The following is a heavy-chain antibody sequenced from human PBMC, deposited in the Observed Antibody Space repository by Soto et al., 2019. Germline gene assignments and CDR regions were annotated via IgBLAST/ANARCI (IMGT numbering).Heavy chain of an antibody. J-gene: IGHJ6*02. Sequence: EVQLLESGGGLVQPGGSLRLSCAASGFTFSSYAMTWVRQAPGKGLEWVSAISGSGGTTYHADSVKGRFTISRDNSKNTLDLQMTSLRAEDAAVYYCAKPPYSSSSYYYYGMDVWGQVTTVTVSS. CDR2: ISGSGGTT. V-gene: IGHV3-23*01. D-gene: IGHD6-6*01. CDR3: AKPPYSSSSYYYYGMDV. CDR1: GFTFSSYA.